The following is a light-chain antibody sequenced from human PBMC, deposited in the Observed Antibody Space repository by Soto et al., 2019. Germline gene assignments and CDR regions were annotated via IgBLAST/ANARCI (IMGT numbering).Light chain of an antibody. Sequence: EIVMTQSPATLSVSPGERATLSCRASQSISSNLAWYQQKPGQAPRLLIYGASTRATGIPARFSGSGSGTDFPLTISSLQSEDFAVYSCQHYNNWPPWTFGQGTKVEIK. J-gene: IGKJ1*01. CDR2: GAS. CDR1: QSISSN. V-gene: IGKV3-15*01. CDR3: QHYNNWPPWT.